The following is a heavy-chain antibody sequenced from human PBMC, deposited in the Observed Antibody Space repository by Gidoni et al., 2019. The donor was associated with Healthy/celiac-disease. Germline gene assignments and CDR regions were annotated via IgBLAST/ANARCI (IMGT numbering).Heavy chain of an antibody. J-gene: IGHJ4*02. CDR1: GFTFIRYA. CDR3: ARGAQTCGGDCFLFYDY. D-gene: IGHD2-21*02. CDR2: ISYDGSNK. Sequence: QVQLVESGGGVVQPGRSLRLSCAASGFTFIRYAMHWVRQAPGTGLGWVAVISYDGSNKYYADSVKGRFTISRDNSKNTLYLQMNSLRAEDTAVYYCARGAQTCGGDCFLFYDYWGQGTLVTVSS. V-gene: IGHV3-30-3*01.